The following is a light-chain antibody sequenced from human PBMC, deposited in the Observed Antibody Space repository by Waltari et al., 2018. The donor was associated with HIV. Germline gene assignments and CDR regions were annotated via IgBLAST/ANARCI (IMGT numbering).Light chain of an antibody. CDR2: RNT. CDR3: VAWDDTLSGHVV. J-gene: IGLJ2*01. CDR1: SSNIGYNY. Sequence: QSVLTQPPSASGTPGQRVTISCSGSSSNIGYNYVYWYQHLPGTAPKLLIYRNTQRPSGVPDRFSGSKSVTSASLAISGLRSDDEADYYCVAWDDTLSGHVVIGGGTKLTVL. V-gene: IGLV1-47*01.